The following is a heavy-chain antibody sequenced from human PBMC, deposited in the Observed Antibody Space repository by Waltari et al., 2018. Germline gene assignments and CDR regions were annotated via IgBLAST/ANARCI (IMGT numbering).Heavy chain of an antibody. J-gene: IGHJ6*02. V-gene: IGHV3-23*01. CDR2: ISGSGGST. Sequence: LEWVSAISGSGGSTYYADSVKGRFTISRDNSKNTLYLQMNSLRAEDTAVYYCAKKSSYYYDSSGYYRHGMDVWGQGTTVTVSS. D-gene: IGHD3-22*01. CDR3: AKKSSYYYDSSGYYRHGMDV.